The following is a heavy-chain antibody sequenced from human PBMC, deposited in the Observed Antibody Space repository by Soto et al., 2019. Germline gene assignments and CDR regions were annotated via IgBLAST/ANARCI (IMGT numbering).Heavy chain of an antibody. Sequence: GGSLRLSCSPSAFTFSSYAMHWVRQAPGQGLEWMGIINPNSGSTTYAQKFQGRVTMTRDTSTSTVYMELTSLTSGDTAVYYCARAGIAYCSSTTCYLYYYVMDVWGQGTTVTVSS. V-gene: IGHV1-46*01. J-gene: IGHJ6*02. D-gene: IGHD2-2*01. CDR1: AFTFSSYA. CDR2: INPNSGST. CDR3: ARAGIAYCSSTTCYLYYYVMDV.